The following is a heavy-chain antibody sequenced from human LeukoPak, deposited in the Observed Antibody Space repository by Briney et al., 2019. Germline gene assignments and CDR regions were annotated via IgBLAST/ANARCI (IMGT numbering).Heavy chain of an antibody. D-gene: IGHD4-17*01. V-gene: IGHV1-69*13. CDR2: IIPIFGTA. Sequence: SVTVSCKASGGTFSSYAISWVRQAPGQGLEWMGGIIPIFGTANYAQKFQGRVTITADESTSTAYMELSSLRSEDTAVYYCASPSDYGDYPTGLYYYYGMDVWGQGTTVTVSS. CDR1: GGTFSSYA. CDR3: ASPSDYGDYPTGLYYYYGMDV. J-gene: IGHJ6*02.